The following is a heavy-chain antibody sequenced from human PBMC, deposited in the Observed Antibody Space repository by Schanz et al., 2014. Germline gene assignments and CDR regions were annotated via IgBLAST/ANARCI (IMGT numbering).Heavy chain of an antibody. Sequence: QVHLLESGGGLVEPGGSLRLSCAASGFSFSDYYMSWIRQAPGKGLEWISFINTGSNYINYADSVKGRFTISRDNTKNSLFLQLSSLRADDTAVDYCARNRGSGGQNWYFDLWGRGTLVTVSS. D-gene: IGHD1-26*01. CDR3: ARNRGSGGQNWYFDL. V-gene: IGHV3-11*03. CDR1: GFSFSDYY. J-gene: IGHJ2*01. CDR2: INTGSNYI.